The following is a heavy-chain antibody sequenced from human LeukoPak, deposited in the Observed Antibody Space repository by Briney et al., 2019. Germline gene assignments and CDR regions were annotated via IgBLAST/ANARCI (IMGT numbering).Heavy chain of an antibody. CDR2: IYTSGST. V-gene: IGHV4-61*02. Sequence: SQTLSLTCTVSGGSISSGSYYWSWIRQPAGTGLEWIGRIYTSGSTNYNPSLKSRVTMSVDMSKNQFSLKLSSVTAADTAVYYCAREVDIGYCTNDVCPGAFDIWGQGTMVTVSS. D-gene: IGHD2-8*01. CDR3: AREVDIGYCTNDVCPGAFDI. J-gene: IGHJ3*02. CDR1: GGSISSGSYY.